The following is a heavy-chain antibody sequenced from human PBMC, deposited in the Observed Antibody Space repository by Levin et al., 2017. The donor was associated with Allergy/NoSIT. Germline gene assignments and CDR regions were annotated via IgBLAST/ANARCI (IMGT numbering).Heavy chain of an antibody. J-gene: IGHJ3*02. V-gene: IGHV3-74*01. CDR1: GFTFSTYL. CDR3: ARGLGGVWTYAFDM. Sequence: LSLTCAASGFTFSTYLMHWVRQAPGQGLVWVSRINKDGSSITYADSVKGRFPISRDNAKNSLYLQMNSLRAEDTAVYYCARGLGGVWTYAFDMWGQGTMVTVSS. D-gene: IGHD1-1*01. CDR2: INKDGSSI.